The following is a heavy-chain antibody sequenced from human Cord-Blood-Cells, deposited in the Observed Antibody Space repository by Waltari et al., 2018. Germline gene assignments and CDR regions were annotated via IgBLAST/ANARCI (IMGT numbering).Heavy chain of an antibody. V-gene: IGHV3-21*01. CDR3: ARGGGSGSY. CDR1: GFTFSSYS. D-gene: IGHD3-10*01. Sequence: EVQLVESGGGLVKPGGSLRLSCAASGFTFSSYSMNWARQAPGKGLWWVSSIRSSISYIYYADSVKGRFTISRDNAKNSLYLQMNSLRAEDTAVYYCARGGGSGSYWGQGTLVTVSS. CDR2: IRSSISYI. J-gene: IGHJ4*02.